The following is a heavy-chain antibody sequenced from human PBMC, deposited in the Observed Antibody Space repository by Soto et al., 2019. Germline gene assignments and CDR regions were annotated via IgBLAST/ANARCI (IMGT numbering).Heavy chain of an antibody. CDR2: IYIGDSDT. CDR1: RYTFDTHW. D-gene: IGHD3-3*01. V-gene: IGHV5-51*01. J-gene: IGHJ6*01. CDR3: ARTAGKTIFGEVPSLHDGMEV. Sequence: RGESLKISCKGSRYTFDTHWIAWVRQMSGKGLEWMGTIYIGDSDTIYSPSFQGQVTMSADKSTSTAYLQWSRLKASDNAVYYCARTAGKTIFGEVPSLHDGMEVWGQGTTGTDS.